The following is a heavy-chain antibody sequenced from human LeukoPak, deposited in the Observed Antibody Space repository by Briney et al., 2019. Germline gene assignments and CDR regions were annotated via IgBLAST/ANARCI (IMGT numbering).Heavy chain of an antibody. CDR3: ARGRQYYYDSSGYSDPYYFDY. J-gene: IGHJ4*02. Sequence: SVKVSCKASGGTFSSYAISWVRQAPGQGLEWMGGIIPIFGTANYAQKFQGRVTITTDESTSTAYMELSSLRSEDTAVYYCARGRQYYYDSSGYSDPYYFDYWGQRTLVTVSS. D-gene: IGHD3-22*01. CDR2: IIPIFGTA. V-gene: IGHV1-69*05. CDR1: GGTFSSYA.